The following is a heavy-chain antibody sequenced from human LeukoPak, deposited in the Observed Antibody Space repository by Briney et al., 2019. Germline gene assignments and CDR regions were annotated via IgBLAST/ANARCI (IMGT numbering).Heavy chain of an antibody. CDR3: STGGYFFDY. V-gene: IGHV3-15*01. CDR1: GFTFSSYS. Sequence: GGSLRLSCATSGFTFSSYSMNWVRQAPGKGLEWVGRIKSKPDGGTTDYAALVNGRFTVSRDDSKNTVYLQMISLRTEDTAVYYCSTGGYFFDYWGQGILVTVSS. CDR2: IKSKPDGGTT. J-gene: IGHJ4*02. D-gene: IGHD3-10*01.